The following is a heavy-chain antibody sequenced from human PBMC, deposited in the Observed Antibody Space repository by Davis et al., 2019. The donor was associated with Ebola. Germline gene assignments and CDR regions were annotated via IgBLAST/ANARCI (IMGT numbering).Heavy chain of an antibody. CDR3: ARDLHLQGVIITYYYYYGMDV. J-gene: IGHJ6*02. D-gene: IGHD3-10*01. V-gene: IGHV3-30*03. CDR2: ISYDGSNK. Sequence: GESLKISCAASRFTFSSYSMNWVRQAPGKGLEWVAVISYDGSNKYYADSVKGRFTISRDNSKNTLYLQMNSLRAEDTAVYYCARDLHLQGVIITYYYYYGMDVWGQGTTVTVSS. CDR1: RFTFSSYS.